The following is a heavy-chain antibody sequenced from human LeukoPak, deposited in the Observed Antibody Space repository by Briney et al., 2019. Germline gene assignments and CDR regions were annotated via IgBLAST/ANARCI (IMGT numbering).Heavy chain of an antibody. CDR3: AKGSTAMAHYYYYGMDV. Sequence: GRSLRLSCAASGFTFSSYGMHWVRQAPGKGLEWVAVISYDGSNKYYADSVKGRFTISRDNSKNTLYLQMNSLRAGDTAVYYCAKGSTAMAHYYYYGMDVWGQGTTVAVSS. J-gene: IGHJ6*02. CDR2: ISYDGSNK. CDR1: GFTFSSYG. D-gene: IGHD5-18*01. V-gene: IGHV3-30*18.